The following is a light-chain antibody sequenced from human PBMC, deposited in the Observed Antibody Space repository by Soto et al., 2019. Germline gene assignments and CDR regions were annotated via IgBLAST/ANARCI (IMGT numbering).Light chain of an antibody. CDR2: DVG. J-gene: IGLJ3*02. CDR1: SSDVGGYNY. V-gene: IGLV2-14*01. CDR3: SSYTSSSTLWV. Sequence: QSALTQPASVYGSPGQSITISCTGTSSDVGGYNYVSWYQQHPGKAPKLMIYDVGNRPSGVSNRFSGSKSGNTASLTISGLQAEDEADYYCSSYTSSSTLWVFGGGTKLTVL.